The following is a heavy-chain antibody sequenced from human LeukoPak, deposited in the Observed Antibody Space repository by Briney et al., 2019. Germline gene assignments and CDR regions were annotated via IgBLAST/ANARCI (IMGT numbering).Heavy chain of an antibody. CDR3: ARVAPLPD. CDR2: INPKSGNT. V-gene: IGHV1-8*01. CDR1: GYTFTRYD. D-gene: IGHD5-12*01. Sequence: ASVKVSCKASGYTFTRYDINWVRQATGQGLEWMGWINPKSGNTGSAQKFQGRVTMTTDTSISTAYMELTSLRSEDMAVYYCARVAPLPDWGQGTLVTVSS. J-gene: IGHJ4*02.